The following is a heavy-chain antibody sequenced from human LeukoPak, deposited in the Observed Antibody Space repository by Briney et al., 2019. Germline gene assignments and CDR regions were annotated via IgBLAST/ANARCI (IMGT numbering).Heavy chain of an antibody. J-gene: IGHJ4*02. D-gene: IGHD1-14*01. CDR1: GSTSVGYG. CDR2: IAYDGSRA. Sequence: PGGVLSLSCAGPGSTSVGYGIHGFPQTPAKGLEWVAVIAYDGSRAFYADSVKGRFTISRDNSKNTMSVQMDDLRAEDTAVYYCTRYNNDHFDYWGQGTLVTVSS. CDR3: TRYNNDHFDY. V-gene: IGHV3-33*01.